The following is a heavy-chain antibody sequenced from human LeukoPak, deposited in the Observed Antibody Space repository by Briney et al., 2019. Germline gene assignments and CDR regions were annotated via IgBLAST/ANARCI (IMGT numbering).Heavy chain of an antibody. D-gene: IGHD5-12*01. V-gene: IGHV1-2*02. CDR1: GYTVTVYC. CDR3: SRDRVGYSGYDYGY. CDR2: RNANSCCT. J-gene: IGHJ4*02. Sequence: GASVTVSCKSSGYTVTVYCMHWLRQAPGQRLGWVGWRNANSCCTNYAHKYQGKGPMTRDTYISKANMELSRLSSDDTAVYYCSRDRVGYSGYDYGYWGQGTLVTVSS.